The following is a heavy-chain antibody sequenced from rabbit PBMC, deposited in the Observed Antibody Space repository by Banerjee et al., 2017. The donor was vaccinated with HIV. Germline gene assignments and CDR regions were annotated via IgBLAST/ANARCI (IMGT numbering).Heavy chain of an antibody. Sequence: QQQLEESGGGPVKPAGSLTLTCTASGFSFSSSYWICWVRQAPGKGLEWIACIYTGSGRTYYANWAKGRFTISKTSSTTVTLQMTSLTAADTATYFCAGSYASNNNVYPYRSNLWGPGTLVTVS. D-gene: IGHD1-1*01. CDR2: IYTGSGRT. CDR3: AGSYASNNNVYPYRSNL. CDR1: GFSFSSSYW. J-gene: IGHJ4*01. V-gene: IGHV1S45*01.